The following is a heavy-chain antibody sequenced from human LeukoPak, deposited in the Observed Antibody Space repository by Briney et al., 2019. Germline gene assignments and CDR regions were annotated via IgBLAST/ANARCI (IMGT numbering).Heavy chain of an antibody. CDR2: IKSKTDGGTT. J-gene: IGHJ4*02. D-gene: IGHD3-10*01. CDR3: ARAHYYGSGSYSYYFDY. CDR1: GFTFSNAW. Sequence: NTGGSLRLSCAASGFTFSNAWMSWVRQAPGKGLEWVGRIKSKTDGGTTDYAAPVKGRFTISRDDSKNTLYLQMNSLRAEDTAVYYCARAHYYGSGSYSYYFDYWGQGTLVTVSS. V-gene: IGHV3-15*01.